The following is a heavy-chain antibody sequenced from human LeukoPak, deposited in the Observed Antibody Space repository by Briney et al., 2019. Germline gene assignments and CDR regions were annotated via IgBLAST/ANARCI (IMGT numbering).Heavy chain of an antibody. J-gene: IGHJ4*02. D-gene: IGHD3-10*01. CDR1: GGSFSGYY. Sequence: SETLSLTCAVYGGSFSGYYWSWIRQPPGKGLEWIGEINHSGGTNYNPSLKSRVTISVDTSKNQFSLKLSSVTAADTAVYYCARAGTRHGSGSYARYWGQGTLVTVSS. CDR2: INHSGGT. V-gene: IGHV4-34*01. CDR3: ARAGTRHGSGSYARY.